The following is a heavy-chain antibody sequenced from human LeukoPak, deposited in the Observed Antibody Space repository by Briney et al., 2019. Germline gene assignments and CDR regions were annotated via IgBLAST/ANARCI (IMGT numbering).Heavy chain of an antibody. Sequence: GGSLRLSCAASGFTFSSYGMHWVRQAPGKGLEWVAFIWYDGSNKYYADSVKGRFTISRDNSKNTLYLQVNSLRAEDTAVYYCAKDFAAIAAAGTGFDFWGQGTLVTVSS. CDR1: GFTFSSYG. CDR3: AKDFAAIAAAGTGFDF. V-gene: IGHV3-30*02. J-gene: IGHJ4*02. D-gene: IGHD6-13*01. CDR2: IWYDGSNK.